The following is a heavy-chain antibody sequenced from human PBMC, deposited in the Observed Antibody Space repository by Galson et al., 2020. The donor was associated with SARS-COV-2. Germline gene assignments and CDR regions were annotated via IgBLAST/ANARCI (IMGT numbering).Heavy chain of an antibody. CDR1: GGSISSSSYY. V-gene: IGHV4-39*01. CDR2: IYYSGST. J-gene: IGHJ5*02. Sequence: SETLSLTCTVSGGSISSSSYYWGWIRQPPGKGLEWIGSIYYSGSTYYNPSLKSRVTISVDTSKNQFSLKLSSVTAADTAVYYCARHWAPIVVVPAADNWFDPWGQGTLVTVSS. CDR3: ARHWAPIVVVPAADNWFDP. D-gene: IGHD2-2*01.